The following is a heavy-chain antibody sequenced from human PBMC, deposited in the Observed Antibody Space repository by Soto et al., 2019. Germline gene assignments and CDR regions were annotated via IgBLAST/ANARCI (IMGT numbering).Heavy chain of an antibody. CDR2: ISYDGSNK. V-gene: IGHV3-30*18. CDR3: AKTRDSSSCYFDY. D-gene: IGHD6-13*01. CDR1: GFTFSSYG. Sequence: PVVSLRLSCAASGFTFSSYGMHWVRQAPGKGLEWVAVISYDGSNKYYADSVKGRFTISRDNSKNTLYLQMNSLRAEDTAVYYWAKTRDSSSCYFDYWGQGNLVT. J-gene: IGHJ4*02.